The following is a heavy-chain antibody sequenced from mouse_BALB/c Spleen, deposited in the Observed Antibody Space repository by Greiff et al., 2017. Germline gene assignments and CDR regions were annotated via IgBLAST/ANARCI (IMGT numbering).Heavy chain of an antibody. CDR3: ARYYGSAWFAY. CDR1: GYSITSDYA. J-gene: IGHJ3*01. CDR2: ISYSGST. D-gene: IGHD1-2*01. Sequence: EVKLQESGPGLVKPSQSLSLTCTVTGYSITSDYAWNWIRQFPGNKLEWMGYISYSGSTSYNPSLKSRISITRDTSKNQYFLQLNSVTTEDTATYYCARYYGSAWFAYWGQGTLVTVSA. V-gene: IGHV3-2*02.